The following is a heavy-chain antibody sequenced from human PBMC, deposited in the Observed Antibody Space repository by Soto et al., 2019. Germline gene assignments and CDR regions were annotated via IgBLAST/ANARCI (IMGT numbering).Heavy chain of an antibody. CDR1: GGSFSVYY. CDR2: INHSGST. Sequence: SETVSLTCSVYGGSFSVYYRSWIRQPPGKGLEWIGEINHSGSTNYNPSLKSRVTISVDTSKNQFSLKLSSVTAADTAVYYCARGGYYDFWSGYLGGMDVWGQGTTVTVSS. CDR3: ARGGYYDFWSGYLGGMDV. V-gene: IGHV4-34*01. D-gene: IGHD3-3*01. J-gene: IGHJ6*02.